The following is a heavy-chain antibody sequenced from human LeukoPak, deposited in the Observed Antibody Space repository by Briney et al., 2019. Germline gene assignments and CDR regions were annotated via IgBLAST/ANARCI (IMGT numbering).Heavy chain of an antibody. D-gene: IGHD3-22*01. V-gene: IGHV1-46*01. CDR1: GYTFTAYY. J-gene: IGHJ5*02. Sequence: GASVKVSCKASGYTFTAYYMHWVRQAPGQGLEWMGVTDPSGGSTSYAQRFQDRVTMTSDTSTSTVYMELSSLRSEDTAVYYCARGDGDSDSNGVLMGWFDPWGQGTLVTVSS. CDR3: ARGDGDSDSNGVLMGWFDP. CDR2: TDPSGGST.